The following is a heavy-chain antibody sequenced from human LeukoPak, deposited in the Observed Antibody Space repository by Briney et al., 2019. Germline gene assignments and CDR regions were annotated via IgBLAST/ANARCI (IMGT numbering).Heavy chain of an antibody. V-gene: IGHV4-61*01. CDR2: IYYSGST. D-gene: IGHD5-18*01. CDR1: GGSISSGSYY. Sequence: SQTLSLTCTVSGGSISSGSYYWSWIRQPPGKGLEWIGYIYYSGSTNYNPSLKSRVTISVDTSKNQFSLKLSSVTAADTAVYYCARVRYGYTDYWGQGTLVTVSS. J-gene: IGHJ4*02. CDR3: ARVRYGYTDY.